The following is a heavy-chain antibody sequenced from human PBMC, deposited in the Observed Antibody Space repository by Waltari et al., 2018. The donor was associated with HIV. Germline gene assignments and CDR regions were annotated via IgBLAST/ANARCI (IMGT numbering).Heavy chain of an antibody. V-gene: IGHV3-9*01. Sequence: ELQLVESGGGLVQPGRSLRLSCAASGLPFDDYALHWLREVPGEGLEGVSGISWNGGGIGYADSVKGRFTISRDNAKNSLYLQMNSLRAEDTAMYYCAKDRSGNYYNPWFDPWGQGTLVTVSS. CDR1: GLPFDDYA. CDR2: ISWNGGGI. CDR3: AKDRSGNYYNPWFDP. D-gene: IGHD3-10*01. J-gene: IGHJ5*02.